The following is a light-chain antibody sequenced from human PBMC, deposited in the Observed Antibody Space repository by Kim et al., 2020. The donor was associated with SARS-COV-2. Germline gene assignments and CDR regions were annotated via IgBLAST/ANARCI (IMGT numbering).Light chain of an antibody. CDR2: GAS. J-gene: IGKJ5*01. CDR3: QQYNSWLIT. V-gene: IGKV3-15*01. Sequence: VSPGERATLSCRASQSIINNLAWYQQKPGQAPRLLIAGASTRATGIPARFSGSGSGTEFTLTINSLQSEDFALYYCQQYNSWLITFGQGTRLEIK. CDR1: QSIINN.